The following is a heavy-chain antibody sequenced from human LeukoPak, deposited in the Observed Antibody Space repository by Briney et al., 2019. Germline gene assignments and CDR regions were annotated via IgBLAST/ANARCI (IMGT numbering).Heavy chain of an antibody. Sequence: PGGSLRLSCAASGFTFSSYAMSWVRQAPGKGLEWVSAISGSGGSTYYADSVKGRFTISRDNSKNTLNLQMNSLRAEDTAVYYCAKDGDGYNSHFDYWGQGTLVTVSS. D-gene: IGHD5-24*01. V-gene: IGHV3-23*01. CDR2: ISGSGGST. J-gene: IGHJ4*02. CDR3: AKDGDGYNSHFDY. CDR1: GFTFSSYA.